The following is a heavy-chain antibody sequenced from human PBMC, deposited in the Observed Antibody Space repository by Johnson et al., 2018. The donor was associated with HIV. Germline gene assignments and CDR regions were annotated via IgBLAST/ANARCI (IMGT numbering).Heavy chain of an antibody. CDR2: IYSGGST. D-gene: IGHD2-15*01. J-gene: IGHJ3*02. CDR1: GFTVSSNY. CDR3: ATGSLVVVGADGLLQLHDAFDI. Sequence: VQLVESGGGLVQPGGSLRLSCAASGFTVSSNYMSWVRQAPGKGLEWVSVIYSGGSTYYADSVKGRFTISRDNSKNTLYLQMNGLRAEDSAVYYCATGSLVVVGADGLLQLHDAFDIWGRGTKVTVSS. V-gene: IGHV3-66*01.